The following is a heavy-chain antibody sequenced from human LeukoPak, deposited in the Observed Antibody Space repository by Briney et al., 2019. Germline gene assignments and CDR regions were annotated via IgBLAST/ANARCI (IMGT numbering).Heavy chain of an antibody. CDR1: GGSISGYY. CDR3: TRVGRCFHWNPDY. Sequence: SETVSRTCTVSGGSISGYYWTWLRQPPGKGREWSGYIYYSGSTNYNPSLKSRVTISIDTSKNQFSLKLSSLAVADTGLYYWTRVGRCFHWNPDYGGQGTLVTVSS. CDR2: IYYSGST. D-gene: IGHD1-1*01. J-gene: IGHJ4*02. V-gene: IGHV4-59*01.